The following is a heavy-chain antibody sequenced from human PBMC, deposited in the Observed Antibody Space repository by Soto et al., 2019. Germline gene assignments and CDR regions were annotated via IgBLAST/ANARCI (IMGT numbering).Heavy chain of an antibody. V-gene: IGHV3-30*18. CDR3: AKGYEVSPPVASAWYSNYFYGVDV. D-gene: IGHD6-19*01. Sequence: QVALVESGGGVVRPGRSLRLSCGASGFSFSKYGMHWVRQAPGEGLEWLSLISYDGRAKWYAESVKGRFTISRDNSKNTLYLQMNSLRGDDTAVYFCAKGYEVSPPVASAWYSNYFYGVDVWGRGTTVTVSS. CDR2: ISYDGRAK. CDR1: GFSFSKYG. J-gene: IGHJ6*02.